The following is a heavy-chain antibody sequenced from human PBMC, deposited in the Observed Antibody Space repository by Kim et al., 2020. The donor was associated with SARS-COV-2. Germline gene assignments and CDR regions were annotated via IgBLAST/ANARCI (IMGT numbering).Heavy chain of an antibody. V-gene: IGHV1-3*01. D-gene: IGHD5-12*01. CDR2: INAGNSNT. CDR1: GYTFTSYA. Sequence: ASVKVSCKASGYTFTSYAMHWVRQAPGQRLEWMGWINAGNSNTKYSQKFQGRVTITRDTSASTAYMELSSLRSEDTAVYYCARSPDIVATISLDYWGQGTLVTVSS. CDR3: ARSPDIVATISLDY. J-gene: IGHJ4*02.